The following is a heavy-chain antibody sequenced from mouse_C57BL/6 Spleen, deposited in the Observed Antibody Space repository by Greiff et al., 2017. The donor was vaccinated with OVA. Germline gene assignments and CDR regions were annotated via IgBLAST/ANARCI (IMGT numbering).Heavy chain of an antibody. CDR1: GFPFNTYA. CDR3: VREGGYYYGSSYWYFDV. CDR2: IRSKSSNYAT. V-gene: IGHV10-3*01. D-gene: IGHD1-1*01. J-gene: IGHJ1*03. Sequence: DVKLVESGGGLVQPKGSLKLSCAASGFPFNTYAMHWVRQAPGKGLEWVARIRSKSSNYATYYADSVKDRFTISRDDSQSMLYLQMNNLKTEDTAMYYCVREGGYYYGSSYWYFDVWGTGTTVTVSS.